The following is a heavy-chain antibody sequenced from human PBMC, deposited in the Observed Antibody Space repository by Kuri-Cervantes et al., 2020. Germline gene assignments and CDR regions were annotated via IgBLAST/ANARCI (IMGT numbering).Heavy chain of an antibody. Sequence: SLKISCAASGFTFDNHAMHWVRQAPGKGLEWVSGISWDSAIIGYADSVKGRVTISRDNAKNSLYLQMDSLRVEDTALYYCVKVADTLYYYYYMDVWGKGTTVTVSS. CDR1: GFTFDNHA. CDR3: VKVADTLYYYYYMDV. CDR2: ISWDSAII. J-gene: IGHJ6*03. V-gene: IGHV3-9*01. D-gene: IGHD6-19*01.